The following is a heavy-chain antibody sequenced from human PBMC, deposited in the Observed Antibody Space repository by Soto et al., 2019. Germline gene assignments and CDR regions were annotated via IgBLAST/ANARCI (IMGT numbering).Heavy chain of an antibody. Sequence: ASVKVSCKASGYTFTSYGISWVRLAPGQGLEWMGWINIYGGGTNYAQKYQDRVTMTRDTSTNTVYLEMRSLTSDDTAVYYCARALYYYDNSGLAFWGQGTLVTVSS. V-gene: IGHV1-18*01. J-gene: IGHJ4*02. CDR3: ARALYYYDNSGLAF. D-gene: IGHD3-22*01. CDR2: INIYGGGT. CDR1: GYTFTSYG.